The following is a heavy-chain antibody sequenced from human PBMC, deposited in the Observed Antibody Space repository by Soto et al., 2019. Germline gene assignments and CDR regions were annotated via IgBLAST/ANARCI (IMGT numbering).Heavy chain of an antibody. CDR3: AADYLRHNSLNGYYYSYGMDV. CDR2: IGSNGADK. CDR1: GITFSTYA. Sequence: GGSLRLSCAASGITFSTYAMSWVRRAPGKGLEWVSTIGSNGADKQYADFVKGRFTVSRDSSKSTLSLQMNSLRAEDTAVYYCAADYLRHNSLNGYYYSYGMDVWGQGTTVTVSS. D-gene: IGHD4-17*01. J-gene: IGHJ6*02. V-gene: IGHV3-23*01.